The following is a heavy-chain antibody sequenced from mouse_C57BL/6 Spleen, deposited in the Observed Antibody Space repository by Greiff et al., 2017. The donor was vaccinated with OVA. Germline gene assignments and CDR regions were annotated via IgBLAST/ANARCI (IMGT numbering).Heavy chain of an antibody. CDR2: IHPNSGST. V-gene: IGHV1-64*01. CDR1: GYTFTSYW. Sequence: VKLQQPGAELVKPGASVKLSCKASGYTFTSYWMHWVKQRPGQGLEWIGMIHPNSGSTNYNEKFKSKATLTVDKSSSTAYMQLSSLTSEDSAVYYCARGVHLWFAYWGQGTLVTVSA. J-gene: IGHJ3*01. CDR3: ARGVHLWFAY.